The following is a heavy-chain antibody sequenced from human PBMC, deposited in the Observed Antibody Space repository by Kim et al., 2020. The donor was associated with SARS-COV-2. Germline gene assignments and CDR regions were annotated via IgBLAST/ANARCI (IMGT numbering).Heavy chain of an antibody. CDR1: GFSVTTKY. CDR2: IYSGGST. D-gene: IGHD1-20*01. V-gene: IGHV3-53*01. CDR3: ARGEDVYDI. Sequence: GGSLRLSCAASGFSVTTKYMSWVRQAPGKGLVWVSTIYSGGSTFYADSVSGRFTISRDNSNNTLSLQMNSLRGEDTAVYYCARGEDVYDIWGQGTMVTVSS. J-gene: IGHJ3*02.